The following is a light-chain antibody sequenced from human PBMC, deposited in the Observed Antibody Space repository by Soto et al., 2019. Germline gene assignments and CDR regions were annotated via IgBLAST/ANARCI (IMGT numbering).Light chain of an antibody. J-gene: IGKJ2*01. CDR1: QSLSSY. CDR2: GAS. V-gene: IGKV3-20*01. CDR3: RQYGSSPSYT. Sequence: EIVLTQSPGTLSLSPWERATLSCRASQSLSSYLAWYQQKPGQAPRLLIYGASSRATGIPDRFSGSGSGTDFTLTISRLEPEDFAVYYCRQYGSSPSYTFGQGTKLEIK.